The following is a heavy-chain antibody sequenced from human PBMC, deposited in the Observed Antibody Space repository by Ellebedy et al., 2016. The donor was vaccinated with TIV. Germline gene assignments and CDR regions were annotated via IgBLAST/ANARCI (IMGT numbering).Heavy chain of an antibody. Sequence: SETLSLTXAVSGDSISSGGYSWNWIRQPPGKGLEWIGYIYYRGSTYYNPSLKSRLTISVDTSKSQFFLRLSSVTAADTAFYYCARVVGNIAARTRYFDYWGQGTLVTVSS. D-gene: IGHD6-6*01. J-gene: IGHJ4*02. CDR2: IYYRGST. CDR3: ARVVGNIAARTRYFDY. V-gene: IGHV4-30-2*05. CDR1: GDSISSGGYS.